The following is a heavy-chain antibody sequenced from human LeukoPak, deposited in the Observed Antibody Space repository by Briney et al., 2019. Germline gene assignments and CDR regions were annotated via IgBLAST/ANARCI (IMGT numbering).Heavy chain of an antibody. V-gene: IGHV4-59*01. Sequence: PLETLSLTCTVSGGPISSFYWSWLRQPPGKGLEWVGYIYYTGTTSYSPSLRSRVTISVDTSTNQFSLRLSSVTAADTAVYYCAREAIDCSGGNCNYNMDVWGQGTTATVSS. J-gene: IGHJ6*01. CDR3: AREAIDCSGGNCNYNMDV. D-gene: IGHD2-15*01. CDR1: GGPISSFY. CDR2: IYYTGTT.